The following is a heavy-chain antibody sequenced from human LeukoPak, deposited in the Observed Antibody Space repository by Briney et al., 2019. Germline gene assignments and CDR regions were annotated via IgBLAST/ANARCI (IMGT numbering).Heavy chain of an antibody. CDR2: FDPEDGET. Sequence: ASVKVSCKVSGYTLTELSMHWVRQAPGKGLGWMGGFDPEDGETIYAQKFQGRVTMTEDTSTDTAYMELSSLRSEDTAVYYCATDLGSSAPLDYWGQGTLVTVSS. J-gene: IGHJ4*02. CDR1: GYTLTELS. D-gene: IGHD6-6*01. V-gene: IGHV1-24*01. CDR3: ATDLGSSAPLDY.